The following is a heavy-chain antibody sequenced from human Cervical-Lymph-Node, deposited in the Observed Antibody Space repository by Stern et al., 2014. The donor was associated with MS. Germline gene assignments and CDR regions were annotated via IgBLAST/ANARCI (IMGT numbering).Heavy chain of an antibody. Sequence: VQLVESGAEVKKPGASVKVSCKASGYTFSNYGLTWVRQAPGQGLQWMGWISGYSGKKEYSQELQGRVTMTPDISTYTVYMELRGLMSDDTAVYYCARGATAAPYFFDQWGQGTLVTVSS. CDR2: ISGYSGKK. CDR1: GYTFSNYG. D-gene: IGHD6-13*01. J-gene: IGHJ4*02. CDR3: ARGATAAPYFFDQ. V-gene: IGHV1-18*01.